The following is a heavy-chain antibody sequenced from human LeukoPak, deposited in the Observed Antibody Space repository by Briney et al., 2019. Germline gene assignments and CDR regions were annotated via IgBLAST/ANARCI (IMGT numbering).Heavy chain of an antibody. J-gene: IGHJ4*02. V-gene: IGHV3-21*01. CDR2: ISSSSSYI. D-gene: IGHD2-2*01. CDR1: GFTFSNYS. Sequence: GGSLRLSCAASGFTFSNYSMNWVRQAPGKGLEWVSSISSSSSYIYYADSVKGRFTISRDNAKNSLYLQMNSLRAEDTAVYYCARGRYQLLSNRPSGIDYWGQGTLVTVSS. CDR3: ARGRYQLLSNRPSGIDY.